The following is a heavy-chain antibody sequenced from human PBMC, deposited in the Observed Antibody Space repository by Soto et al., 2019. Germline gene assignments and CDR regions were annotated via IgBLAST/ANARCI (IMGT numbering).Heavy chain of an antibody. CDR3: AKERAARGIDY. J-gene: IGHJ4*02. Sequence: EVQLLDSGGGLVQPGVSLRLSCAACGFAFNNYAMTWVRQAPGKGLEWVSTISNNGFSTYYADSVKGRFTISRDNSMHTVYLQMSSLRAEDTALYYCAKERAARGIDYWGQGTLVTVSS. CDR1: GFAFNNYA. D-gene: IGHD3-16*01. V-gene: IGHV3-23*01. CDR2: ISNNGFST.